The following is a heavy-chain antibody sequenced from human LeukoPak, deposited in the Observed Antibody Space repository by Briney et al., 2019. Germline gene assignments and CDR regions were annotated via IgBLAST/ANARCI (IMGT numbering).Heavy chain of an antibody. CDR2: IIPIFGTA. V-gene: IGHV1-69*13. CDR1: GGTFGSYA. D-gene: IGHD2-2*01. CDR3: ARDAGYCSSTSCYQHDAFDI. J-gene: IGHJ3*02. Sequence: ASVKVSCKASGGTFGSYAISWVRQAPGQGLEWMGGIIPIFGTANYAQKFQGRVTITADESTGTAYMELSSLSSEDTAVYYCARDAGYCSSTSCYQHDAFDIWGQGTMVTVSS.